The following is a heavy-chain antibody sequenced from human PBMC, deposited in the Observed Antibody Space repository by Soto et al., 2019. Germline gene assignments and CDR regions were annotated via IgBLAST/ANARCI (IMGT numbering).Heavy chain of an antibody. V-gene: IGHV3-21*01. D-gene: IGHD2-2*01. CDR2: ISSSSSYI. CDR1: GFTFISYS. J-gene: IGHJ6*02. Sequence: PGGSLRLSCAASGFTFISYSMNWVRQAPGKGLEWVSSISSSSSYIYYADSVKGRFTISRDNAKNSLYLQMNSLRAEDTAVYYCATSTSCYGLCYYYGMDVWGQGTTVTVSS. CDR3: ATSTSCYGLCYYYGMDV.